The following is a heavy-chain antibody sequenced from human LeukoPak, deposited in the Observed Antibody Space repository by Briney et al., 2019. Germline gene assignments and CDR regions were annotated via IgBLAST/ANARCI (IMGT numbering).Heavy chain of an antibody. CDR1: GGSISSYY. Sequence: SETLSLTCTVSGGSISSYYWSWIRQSPGKGLECIGYIHYTGSTNYNPSLKSRVTISVETSKNQFSLKLKSVTAADTAVYYCARGGYYGSGNDSGFDPWGQGTLVTVSS. CDR2: IHYTGST. J-gene: IGHJ5*02. D-gene: IGHD3-10*01. CDR3: ARGGYYGSGNDSGFDP. V-gene: IGHV4-59*01.